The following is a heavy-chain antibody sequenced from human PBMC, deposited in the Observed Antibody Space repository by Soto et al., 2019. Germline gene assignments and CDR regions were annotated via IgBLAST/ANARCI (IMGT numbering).Heavy chain of an antibody. D-gene: IGHD3-22*01. CDR1: GFTFSSYD. Sequence: GGSLRLSCAASGFTFSSYDMHWVRQATGKGLEWVSAIGTAGDTYYPGSVKGRFTISRENAKNSLYLQMNSLRAGDTAVYYCARADVTTDGMDVWGQGTTVTVSS. J-gene: IGHJ6*02. V-gene: IGHV3-13*01. CDR2: IGTAGDT. CDR3: ARADVTTDGMDV.